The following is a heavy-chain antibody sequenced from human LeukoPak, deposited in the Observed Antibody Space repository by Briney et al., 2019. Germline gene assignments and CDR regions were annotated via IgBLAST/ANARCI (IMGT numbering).Heavy chain of an antibody. J-gene: IGHJ3*02. CDR1: GFSLSTPGVG. D-gene: IGHD3-22*01. CDR2: IFWDDDN. Sequence: SGPTLVNPTPTLTLTSTFSGFSLSTPGVGVGWIRQPPGKALEWLALIFWDDDNRFSPSLKSRLTITKDTPKNQVVLTMTNMDPVDTATYYCAYSNLRERGCYIGSCGYYGDAFAIWGQGTMVTVSS. V-gene: IGHV2-5*02. CDR3: AYSNLRERGCYIGSCGYYGDAFAI.